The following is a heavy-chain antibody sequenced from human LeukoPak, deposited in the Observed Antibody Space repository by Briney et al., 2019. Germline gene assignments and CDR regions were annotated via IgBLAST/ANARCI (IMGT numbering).Heavy chain of an antibody. CDR2: ITPILGIA. V-gene: IGHV1-69*04. D-gene: IGHD3-10*01. Sequence: SVKVSCKSSGGTFSSYAISWVRQAPGQGLEWMGRITPILGIANYAQRFQGRVTITADKSTSTAYMELSSLRSEDTAVYYCASWGMVRGVKPLTPGAFDIWGQGTMVTVSS. CDR1: GGTFSSYA. J-gene: IGHJ3*02. CDR3: ASWGMVRGVKPLTPGAFDI.